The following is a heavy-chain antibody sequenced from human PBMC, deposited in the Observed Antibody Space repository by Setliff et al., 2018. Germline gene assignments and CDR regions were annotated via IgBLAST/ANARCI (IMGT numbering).Heavy chain of an antibody. CDR1: GYTLSKYY. J-gene: IGHJ6*03. D-gene: IGHD3-3*01. CDR2: INPSGGLT. Sequence: ASVKVSCKASGYTLSKYYMHWVRQAPGQGLEWMGIINPSGGLTNYAQKFQGRVTITADESTSTAYMELSSLRSEDTAVYYCARESGSPRYMDVWGNGTTVTVSS. CDR3: ARESGSPRYMDV. V-gene: IGHV1-46*01.